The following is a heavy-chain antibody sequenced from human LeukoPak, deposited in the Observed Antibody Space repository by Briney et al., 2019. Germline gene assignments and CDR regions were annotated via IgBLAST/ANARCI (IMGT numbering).Heavy chain of an antibody. J-gene: IGHJ4*02. Sequence: GESLRISCKGSGYSFISYWISWVRQMPGKGLEWMGRIDPSDSYTNYSPSFQGHVTISADKSITTAYLQWSSLKASDTAMYYCARLCPMVRGLIITGPIDYWGQGTLVTVSS. V-gene: IGHV5-10-1*01. CDR2: IDPSDSYT. CDR1: GYSFISYW. CDR3: ARLCPMVRGLIITGPIDY. D-gene: IGHD3-10*01.